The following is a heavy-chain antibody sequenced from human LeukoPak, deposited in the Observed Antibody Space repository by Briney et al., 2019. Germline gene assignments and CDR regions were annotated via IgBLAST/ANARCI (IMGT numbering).Heavy chain of an antibody. CDR2: ISSSSYI. J-gene: IGHJ4*02. V-gene: IGHV3-21*01. CDR3: ARGRGYDFWSGYYSLFDY. D-gene: IGHD3-3*01. Sequence: PGGSLRLSCAASGFTFSSYSMNWVRQAPGKGLEWVSSISSSSYIYYADSVKGRFTISRDNAKNSLYLQMNSLRAEDTAVYYCARGRGYDFWSGYYSLFDYWGQGTLVTVSS. CDR1: GFTFSSYS.